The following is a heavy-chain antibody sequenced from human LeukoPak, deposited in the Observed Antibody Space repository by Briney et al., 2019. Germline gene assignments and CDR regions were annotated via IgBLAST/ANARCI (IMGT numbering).Heavy chain of an antibody. D-gene: IGHD1-26*01. J-gene: IGHJ4*02. CDR3: ARAVEGATTYYCDY. CDR1: GGSISSYY. V-gene: IGHV4-59*01. Sequence: SETLSLTFIVSGGSISSYYWSWIRQPPGKGLEWIGYIYYSGSTNYNPSLKSRVTISVDTSKNQFSLKLSSVTAADTAVYYCARAVEGATTYYCDYWGQGTLVTVSS. CDR2: IYYSGST.